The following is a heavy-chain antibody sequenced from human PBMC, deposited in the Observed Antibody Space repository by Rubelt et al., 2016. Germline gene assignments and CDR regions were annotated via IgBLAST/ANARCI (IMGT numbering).Heavy chain of an antibody. CDR3: ARKGYGYGMDV. Sequence: QVQLVQSGAEVKKPGASVKVSCKASGYTFTSYAMHWVRQAPGQRLEWMGWINAGNGNTKYSQKFQGRVTLTRDTSAGTAYMELSSLRSEDTAVYYCARKGYGYGMDVWGQGTTVTVSS. D-gene: IGHD3-16*01. J-gene: IGHJ6*02. CDR2: INAGNGNT. CDR1: GYTFTSYA. V-gene: IGHV1-3*01.